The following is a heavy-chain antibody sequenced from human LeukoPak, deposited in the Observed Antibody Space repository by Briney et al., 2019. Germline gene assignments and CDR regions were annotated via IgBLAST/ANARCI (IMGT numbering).Heavy chain of an antibody. CDR3: ARHRDCSSTSCYTPNDAFDI. Sequence: GESLKISCKGSGYSFTNYWISWVRQMPGKGLEWVGIIYPGDSDTRYSPSFQGQVTISADKSISTAYLQWSSLKASDTAMYYCARHRDCSSTSCYTPNDAFDIWGQGTMVTVSS. CDR2: IYPGDSDT. V-gene: IGHV5-51*01. CDR1: GYSFTNYW. D-gene: IGHD2-2*02. J-gene: IGHJ3*02.